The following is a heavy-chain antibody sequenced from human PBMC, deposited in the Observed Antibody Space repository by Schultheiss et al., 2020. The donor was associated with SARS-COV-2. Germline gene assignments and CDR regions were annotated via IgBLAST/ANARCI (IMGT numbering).Heavy chain of an antibody. J-gene: IGHJ4*02. Sequence: SVKVSCKASGGTFSNYAITWVRQAPGQGLEWMGGIIPIFGTANYAQKFQGRVTITADKSTSTAYMELRSLRSDDTAVYYCARGDYGDLGFDYWGQGTLVTVSS. CDR2: IIPIFGTA. V-gene: IGHV1-69*06. D-gene: IGHD4-17*01. CDR3: ARGDYGDLGFDY. CDR1: GGTFSNYA.